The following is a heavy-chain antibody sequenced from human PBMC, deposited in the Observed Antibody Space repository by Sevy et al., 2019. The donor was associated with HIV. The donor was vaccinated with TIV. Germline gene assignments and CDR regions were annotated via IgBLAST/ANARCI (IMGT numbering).Heavy chain of an antibody. CDR3: AKVFAGMVRGVITPRYWDYYYYMDV. D-gene: IGHD3-10*01. V-gene: IGHV3-23*01. CDR2: ISGSGSST. Sequence: GGSLRLSCAASGFTFSSYAMSWVRQAPGKGLEWVSAISGSGSSTYYADSVKGRFTISRDNSKNTLYLQMNSLRAEDTAVYYCAKVFAGMVRGVITPRYWDYYYYMDVWGKGTTVTVSS. CDR1: GFTFSSYA. J-gene: IGHJ6*03.